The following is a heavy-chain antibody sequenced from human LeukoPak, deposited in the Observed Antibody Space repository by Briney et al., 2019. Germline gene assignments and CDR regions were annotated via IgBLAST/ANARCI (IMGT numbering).Heavy chain of an antibody. CDR2: IHYSGSI. V-gene: IGHV4-59*01. CDR1: GGSIGSYY. Sequence: SETLSLTCTVSGGSIGSYYWSWIRQPPGRGLEWIGYIHYSGSINSNPSLKSRVTISVDTSKNQFSLRLSPMTAADTAVYYCARVGSYAFDIWGQGTMVTVSS. J-gene: IGHJ3*02. CDR3: ARVGSYAFDI.